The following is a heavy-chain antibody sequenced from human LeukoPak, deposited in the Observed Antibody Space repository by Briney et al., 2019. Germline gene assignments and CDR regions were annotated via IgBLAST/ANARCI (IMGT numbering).Heavy chain of an antibody. CDR1: GYTFTSYD. CDR2: MNPNSGNT. V-gene: IGHV1-8*01. D-gene: IGHD5-18*01. Sequence: ASVKVSCKASGYTFTSYDINWVRQATGQGLEWMGWMNPNSGNTGYAQKFQGRVTITADKSTSTAYMELSSLRSEDTAVYYCARDQDTAMGRDAFDIWGQGTMVTVSS. J-gene: IGHJ3*02. CDR3: ARDQDTAMGRDAFDI.